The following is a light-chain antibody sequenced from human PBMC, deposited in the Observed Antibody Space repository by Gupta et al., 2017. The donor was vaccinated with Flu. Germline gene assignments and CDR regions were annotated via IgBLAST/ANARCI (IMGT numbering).Light chain of an antibody. CDR2: DIS. CDR1: HGIRSY. V-gene: IGKV1-9*01. J-gene: IGKJ4*01. CDR3: QHLQSYPLT. Sequence: PSFLSASVGGKVTITCRASHGIRSYLAWYQQKPGTAPNLLIYDISTWQTGVSSRFSGSGSGTEFTLTISSLQPEDFATYYCQHLQSYPLTFGGGTKVEIK.